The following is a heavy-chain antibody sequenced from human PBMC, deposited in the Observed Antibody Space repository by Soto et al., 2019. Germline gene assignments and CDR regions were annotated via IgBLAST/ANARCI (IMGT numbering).Heavy chain of an antibody. Sequence: ASVKVSCKASGYTFTSYDINWVRQATGQGLEWMGWMNPNSGNTGYAQKFQGRVTMTRNTSISTAYMELSSLRSEDTAVYYCARDCSGGSCYSSPFDYWGQGTLVTVSS. CDR1: GYTFTSYD. D-gene: IGHD2-15*01. CDR2: MNPNSGNT. CDR3: ARDCSGGSCYSSPFDY. V-gene: IGHV1-8*01. J-gene: IGHJ4*02.